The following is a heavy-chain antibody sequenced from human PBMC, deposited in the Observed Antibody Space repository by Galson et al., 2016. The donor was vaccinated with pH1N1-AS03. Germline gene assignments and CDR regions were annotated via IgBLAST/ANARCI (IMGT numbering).Heavy chain of an antibody. Sequence: SLRLSCAGSGFTFDDYAMHWVRQAPGKGLEWVSGISWNSGTIGYTVSVKGRFTISRDNAKNSLYLQMNSLRAEDTALYYCSKSPGYSSAGSCTDQGYFDYWGQGTLVTVSS. CDR3: SKSPGYSSAGSCTDQGYFDY. J-gene: IGHJ4*02. CDR1: GFTFDDYA. D-gene: IGHD2-15*01. V-gene: IGHV3-9*01. CDR2: ISWNSGTI.